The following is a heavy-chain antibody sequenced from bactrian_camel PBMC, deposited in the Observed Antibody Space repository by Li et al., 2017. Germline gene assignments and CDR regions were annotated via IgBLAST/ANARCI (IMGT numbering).Heavy chain of an antibody. CDR2: IAPSTGAT. J-gene: IGHJ4*01. CDR1: EYSSC. D-gene: IGHD1*01. Sequence: VESGGGSVQAGGSLRLSCVVSEYSSCTAWFRAAPGKEREGVAAIAPSTGATYYDDSIKGRFTVSHVNSNNTMHLQMNSPKPEDTAVYYCATATDCRWTGYPTWTPLANYWGQGTQVTVS. V-gene: IGHV3S59*01. CDR3: ATATDCRWTGYPTWTPLANY.